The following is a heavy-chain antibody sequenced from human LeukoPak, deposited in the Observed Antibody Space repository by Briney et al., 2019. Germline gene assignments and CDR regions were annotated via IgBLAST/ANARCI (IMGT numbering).Heavy chain of an antibody. CDR3: ARDPTQLWGNIYYYDMDV. V-gene: IGHV3-7*01. CDR2: IKQDGSEK. Sequence: GGSLRLSCAASGFTFSSYWMSWVRQAPGKGLEWVANIKQDGSEKYYVDSVKGRFTISRGNAKNSLYLQMNSLGAEDTAVYYCARDPTQLWGNIYYYDMDVWGKGTTVTVSS. CDR1: GFTFSSYW. J-gene: IGHJ6*03. D-gene: IGHD5-18*01.